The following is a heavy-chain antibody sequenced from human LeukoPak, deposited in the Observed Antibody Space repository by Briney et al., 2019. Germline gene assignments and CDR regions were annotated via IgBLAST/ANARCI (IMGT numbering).Heavy chain of an antibody. CDR2: IYYSRST. CDR1: GGSISRGGYY. CDR3: ARGLPYDSSGYYFDGFDH. J-gene: IGHJ4*02. Sequence: SQTLSLTCTVSGGSISRGGYYWSWIRQHPGKGLEWIGYIYYSRSTYYNPSLKSRVTISVDTSKNQFSLKLNSVTVADTAVYYCARGLPYDSSGYYFDGFDHCGQATLVTVSS. D-gene: IGHD3-22*01. V-gene: IGHV4-31*03.